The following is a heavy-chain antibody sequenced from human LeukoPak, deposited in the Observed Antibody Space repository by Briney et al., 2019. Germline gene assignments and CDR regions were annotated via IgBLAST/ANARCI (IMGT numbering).Heavy chain of an antibody. D-gene: IGHD1-26*01. J-gene: IGHJ3*02. Sequence: KPSETLSLTCTVSGGSISSYYWSWIRQPAGKGLEWIGRIHTGGSTNYSPSLKSRVTMSVDTSKNQFSLKLSSVTAADTAVYYCARDLEWELLAFDSWGQGTMVTVSS. CDR3: ARDLEWELLAFDS. V-gene: IGHV4-4*07. CDR1: GGSISSYY. CDR2: IHTGGST.